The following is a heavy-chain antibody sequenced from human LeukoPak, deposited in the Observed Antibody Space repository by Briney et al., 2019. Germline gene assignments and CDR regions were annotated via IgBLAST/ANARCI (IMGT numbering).Heavy chain of an antibody. D-gene: IGHD3-22*01. Sequence: SVNVSCKASGGTFSSYAISWVRQAPGQGLEWMGGIIPIFGTANYAQKFQGRVTITADESTSTAYMELSSLRSEDTAVYYCARLAYYYDSSGYYSDYWGQGALVTVSS. CDR3: ARLAYYYDSSGYYSDY. CDR1: GGTFSSYA. V-gene: IGHV1-69*01. J-gene: IGHJ4*02. CDR2: IIPIFGTA.